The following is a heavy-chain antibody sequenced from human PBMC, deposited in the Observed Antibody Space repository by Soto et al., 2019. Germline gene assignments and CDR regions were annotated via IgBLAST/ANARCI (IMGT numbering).Heavy chain of an antibody. CDR1: GGTFGSYA. CDR3: ARDGPLQYSSSSWTPFDY. CDR2: IIPIFGTA. V-gene: IGHV1-69*13. Sequence: ASVKVSCKASGGTFGSYAISWVRQAPGQGLEWMGGIIPIFGTANYAQKFQGRVTITADESTSTAYMELSSLRSEDTAVYYCARDGPLQYSSSSWTPFDYWGQGTLVTVSS. D-gene: IGHD6-6*01. J-gene: IGHJ4*02.